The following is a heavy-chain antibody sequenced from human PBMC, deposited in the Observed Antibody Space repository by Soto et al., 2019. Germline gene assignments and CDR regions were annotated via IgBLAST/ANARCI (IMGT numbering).Heavy chain of an antibody. V-gene: IGHV4-34*01. D-gene: IGHD2-2*01. J-gene: IGHJ4*02. CDR3: ARYCSSTSCAGAAYYFDY. Sequence: SETLSLTCAVDGGSFSGYCWSWIRQPPGKGLEWIGEINHSGSTNYNPSLKSRVTISVDTSKNQFSLKLSSVTAADTAVYYCARYCSSTSCAGAAYYFDYWGQGTLVTVSS. CDR1: GGSFSGYC. CDR2: INHSGST.